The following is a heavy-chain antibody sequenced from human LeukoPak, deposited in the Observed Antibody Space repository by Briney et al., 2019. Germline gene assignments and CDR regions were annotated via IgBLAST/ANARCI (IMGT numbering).Heavy chain of an antibody. D-gene: IGHD6-19*01. J-gene: IGHJ3*02. CDR1: GFNFNNYW. CDR3: ARLVIAVADLDAFDI. CDR2: INQDGSQK. V-gene: IGHV3-7*01. Sequence: PGGSLRLSCAASGFNFNNYWMTWVRQAPGKGLEWVANINQDGSQKYYVDSVQGRFTFSRDNAENSMFLQMNSLRAEDTAVYYCARLVIAVADLDAFDIWGQGTMVTVSS.